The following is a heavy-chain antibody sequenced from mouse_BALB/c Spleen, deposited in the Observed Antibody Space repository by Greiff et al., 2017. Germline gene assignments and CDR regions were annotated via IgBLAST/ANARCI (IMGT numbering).Heavy chain of an antibody. Sequence: QVQLQQSGAELAKPGASVKMSCKASGYTFTSYWMHWVKQRPGQGLEWIGYINPSTGYTEYNQKFKDKATLTADKSSSTAYMQLSSLTSEDSAVYYCARRTTATAWFAYWGQGTLVTVSA. J-gene: IGHJ3*01. V-gene: IGHV1-7*01. CDR3: ARRTTATAWFAY. CDR2: INPSTGYT. D-gene: IGHD1-2*01. CDR1: GYTFTSYW.